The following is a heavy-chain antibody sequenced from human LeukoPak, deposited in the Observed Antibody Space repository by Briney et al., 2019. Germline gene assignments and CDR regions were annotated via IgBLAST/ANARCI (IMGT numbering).Heavy chain of an antibody. V-gene: IGHV4-59*11. J-gene: IGHJ4*02. Sequence: SETLSLTCTVSGGSISSHYWSWIRQSPGNGLEWIGSIYYTGSTNYNPSLKSRVTMSVDTSKNQFSLKLSSVTAADTAVYYCARGIYDYIWGIYRLHFDYWGQGTPVTVSS. CDR2: IYYTGST. CDR1: GGSISSHY. CDR3: ARGIYDYIWGIYRLHFDY. D-gene: IGHD3-16*02.